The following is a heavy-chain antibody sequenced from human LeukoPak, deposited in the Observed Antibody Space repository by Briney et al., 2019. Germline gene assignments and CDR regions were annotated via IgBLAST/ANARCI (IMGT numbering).Heavy chain of an antibody. V-gene: IGHV3-9*01. D-gene: IGHD3-3*01. CDR1: GFTFDDYA. CDR2: ISWNSGSI. J-gene: IGHJ4*02. CDR3: AKEFTIFGGPGYFDY. Sequence: GGSGRLYCAASGFTFDDYAMHWVRQAPGKGLEWVSGISWNSGSIGYADSVKGRFTISRDNSKNTLYLQMNSLRAEDTAVYFCAKEFTIFGGPGYFDYWGQGTLVTVSS.